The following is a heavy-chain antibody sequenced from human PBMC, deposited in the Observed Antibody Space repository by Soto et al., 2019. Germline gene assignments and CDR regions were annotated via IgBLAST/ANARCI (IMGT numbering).Heavy chain of an antibody. CDR1: GFNVNSDY. D-gene: IGHD2-21*02. V-gene: IGHV3-53*01. CDR2: IYSGETT. Sequence: EVQLVESGGGLIHPGGSLRLSCAASGFNVNSDYMNWVRQTPGKGLEWVASIYSGETTYYADSVRGRFTISSDKSKNTLYFQLSSLRIEDTAVYYCPRDGRCLGRLSLFEYWGQGVLVTVSS. CDR3: PRDGRCLGRLSLFEY. J-gene: IGHJ4*02.